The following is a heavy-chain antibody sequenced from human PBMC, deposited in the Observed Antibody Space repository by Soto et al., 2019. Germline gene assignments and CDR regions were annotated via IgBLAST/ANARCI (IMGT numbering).Heavy chain of an antibody. CDR3: ARNFEGSSSSWSPHYYFDY. Sequence: SETLSLTCTVSGGSISTSSYYWGWIRQPPGKGLEWIGSIHYSGSTYYNPSLKSRVTISVDTSKNQFSLRLSPVTAADTAVYYCARNFEGSSSSWSPHYYFDYWGQGTLVTVSS. J-gene: IGHJ4*02. D-gene: IGHD6-13*01. CDR2: IHYSGST. V-gene: IGHV4-39*01. CDR1: GGSISTSSYY.